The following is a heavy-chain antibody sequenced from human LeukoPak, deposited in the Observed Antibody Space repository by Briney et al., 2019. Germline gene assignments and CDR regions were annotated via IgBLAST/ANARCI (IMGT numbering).Heavy chain of an antibody. CDR1: GFTFSSYS. Sequence: GGSLRLSCAASGFTFSSYSRHWVRQAPGKGLEWVSSISTTTYTYYADSVKGRFTISRDNAKSSLYLQMNSMRAEDTGVYYCARGKYFDYWGQGTLVTVSS. CDR3: ARGKYFDY. V-gene: IGHV3-21*01. D-gene: IGHD3-10*01. CDR2: ISTTTYT. J-gene: IGHJ4*02.